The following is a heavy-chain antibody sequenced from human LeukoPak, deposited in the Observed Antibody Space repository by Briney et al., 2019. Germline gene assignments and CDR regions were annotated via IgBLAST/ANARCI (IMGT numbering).Heavy chain of an antibody. D-gene: IGHD6-19*01. CDR2: INPNSGGT. Sequence: ASVKVSCKASGYTFTGYYMHWVRRAPGQGVEWMGWINPNSGGTNYAQKFQGRVTMTRDTSISTAYMELSRLRSDDTAVYYCARTIAVAGRLPNYWGQGTLVTVSS. CDR1: GYTFTGYY. CDR3: ARTIAVAGRLPNY. V-gene: IGHV1-2*02. J-gene: IGHJ4*02.